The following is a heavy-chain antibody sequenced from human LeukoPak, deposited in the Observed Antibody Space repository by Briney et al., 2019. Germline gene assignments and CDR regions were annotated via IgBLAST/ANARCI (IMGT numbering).Heavy chain of an antibody. V-gene: IGHV3-30*18. J-gene: IGHJ4*02. Sequence: QPGTSLRLSCTASGYTFSDYGMHWVRQAPGKGLEWLSVISYSGVVKFYADSVKGRFTISRDNSKNTVYLQMNNLADEDTAVYYCSKDAAVFTSGIAASSHEYWGQGTLVTVSS. CDR3: SKDAAVFTSGIAASSHEY. CDR2: ISYSGVVK. D-gene: IGHD6-25*01. CDR1: GYTFSDYG.